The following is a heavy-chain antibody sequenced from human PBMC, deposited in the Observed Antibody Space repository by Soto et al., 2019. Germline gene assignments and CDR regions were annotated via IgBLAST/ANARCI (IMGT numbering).Heavy chain of an antibody. D-gene: IGHD3-16*01. J-gene: IGHJ6*02. CDR2: INPSGGST. V-gene: IGHV1-46*01. CDR3: ARDQGGSYYYYYGMDV. CDR1: GYTFTSYY. Sequence: ASVKVSCKASGYTFTSYYMHWVRQAPGQGLEWMGIINPSGGSTSYAQKFQGRVTMTRDTSTSTVYMELSSLRSEDTAVHYCARDQGGSYYYYYGMDVWGQGTTVTVSS.